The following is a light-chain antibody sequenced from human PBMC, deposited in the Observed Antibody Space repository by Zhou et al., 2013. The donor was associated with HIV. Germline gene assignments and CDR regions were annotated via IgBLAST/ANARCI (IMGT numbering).Light chain of an antibody. CDR1: QSLLHSNGYNY. CDR3: MQNTEVPWT. J-gene: IGKJ1*01. V-gene: IGKV2-28*01. Sequence: DIVMTQSPLSLPVTPGEPASISCRSSQSLLHSNGYNYLDWYLQKPGQSPQLLIYWASNRASGVPDRFSGSGSGTDFTLKISRVEAEDVGVYYCMQNTEVPWTFGQGTKVEIK. CDR2: WAS.